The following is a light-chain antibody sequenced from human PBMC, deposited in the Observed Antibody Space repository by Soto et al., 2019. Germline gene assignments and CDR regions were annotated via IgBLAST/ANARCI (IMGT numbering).Light chain of an antibody. CDR2: SDN. CDR1: SSNIGSSP. V-gene: IGLV1-44*01. Sequence: QSVLTQPPSASGTPGQRVTISCSGSSSNIGSSPVNWYQQLPGTAPKLFIYSDNQRPSGVPDRFSGSKSGTSASLAISGLQSDDEADYYCGAWDDSLSGYVFGTGTKLTVL. CDR3: GAWDDSLSGYV. J-gene: IGLJ1*01.